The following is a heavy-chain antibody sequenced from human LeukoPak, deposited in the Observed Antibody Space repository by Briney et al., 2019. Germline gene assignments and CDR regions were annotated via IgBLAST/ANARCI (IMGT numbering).Heavy chain of an antibody. J-gene: IGHJ4*02. D-gene: IGHD3-10*01. Sequence: GASVKVSCKASGYTFTSYGISWVRQAPGQGLEWMGWISAYNGNTNYAQKLQGRVTMTTDTPTSTAYMELRSLRSDDTAVYYCARNPPYYYGSGSYYGGFDYWGQGTLVTVSS. CDR2: ISAYNGNT. CDR1: GYTFTSYG. CDR3: ARNPPYYYGSGSYYGGFDY. V-gene: IGHV1-18*04.